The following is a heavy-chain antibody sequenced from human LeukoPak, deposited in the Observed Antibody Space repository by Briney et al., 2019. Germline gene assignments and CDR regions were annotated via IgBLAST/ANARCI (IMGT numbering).Heavy chain of an antibody. CDR3: AKRPTGIAGAGTCFFWFDP. J-gene: IGHJ5*02. Sequence: PGGSLRLSCAASGFTFSSYAMSWVRQAPGKGLEWVSAISGSGGSTYYADSVKGRFTISRDNSKNTLYLQMNSLRAEDTAVYYCAKRPTGIAGAGTCFFWFDPGGQGPLVTVS. CDR2: ISGSGGST. V-gene: IGHV3-23*01. CDR1: GFTFSSYA. D-gene: IGHD6-19*01.